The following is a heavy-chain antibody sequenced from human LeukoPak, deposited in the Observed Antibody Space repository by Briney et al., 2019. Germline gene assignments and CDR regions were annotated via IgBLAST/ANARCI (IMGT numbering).Heavy chain of an antibody. CDR2: INSDGSST. CDR3: ARVVGSWYPYCYYYGMDV. Sequence: GGSLRLSCAASGFTFSSYWMHWVRQAPGKGLVWVSRINSDGSSTSYADSVKGRFTISRDNAKNTLYLQMNSLRAEDTAVYYCARVVGSWYPYCYYYGMDVWGQGTTVTVSS. CDR1: GFTFSSYW. V-gene: IGHV3-74*01. J-gene: IGHJ6*02. D-gene: IGHD6-13*01.